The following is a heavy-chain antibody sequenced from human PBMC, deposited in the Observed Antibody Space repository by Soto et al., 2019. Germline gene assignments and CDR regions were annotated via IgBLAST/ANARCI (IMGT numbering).Heavy chain of an antibody. J-gene: IGHJ4*02. CDR3: ASHGSGDYELDY. D-gene: IGHD4-17*01. V-gene: IGHV4-39*01. CDR2: MYYSGST. CDR1: GGSISSSSYY. Sequence: SETLSLTCTVSGGSISSSSYYWGWIRQPPGKGLEWIGTMYYSGSTYYNPSLKSRVTISVDMSKNQFSLKLSSVTAADTAVYYCASHGSGDYELDYWGQGTLVTVSS.